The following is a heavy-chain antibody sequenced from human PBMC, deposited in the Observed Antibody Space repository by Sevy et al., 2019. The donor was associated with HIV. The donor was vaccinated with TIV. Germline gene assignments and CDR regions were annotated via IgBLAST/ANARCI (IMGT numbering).Heavy chain of an antibody. CDR1: GFTFSTYA. Sequence: GGSLRLSCAASGFTFSTYAMNWVRQAPGKGLEWVSSISTSGRSTYSADSVEGRFTISRDNFKNTLYLQLSSLRVDDTAVYYCAKGYCDGGSCPRDYYYYGMDVWGQGTMVTVSS. V-gene: IGHV3-23*01. J-gene: IGHJ6*02. D-gene: IGHD2-15*01. CDR3: AKGYCDGGSCPRDYYYYGMDV. CDR2: ISTSGRST.